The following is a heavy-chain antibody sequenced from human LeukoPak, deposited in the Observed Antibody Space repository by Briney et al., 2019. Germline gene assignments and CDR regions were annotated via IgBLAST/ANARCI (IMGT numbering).Heavy chain of an antibody. Sequence: GGSLRLSCAASGFTFSSYEMNWVRQAPGKGLEWVSYISTSGGTIYYADSVRGRFTISRDNAKNSLCLQMNGLRVEDTAVYYCAKDPSDNDHWGQGTLVTVSS. V-gene: IGHV3-48*03. CDR2: ISTSGGTI. J-gene: IGHJ4*02. CDR1: GFTFSSYE. CDR3: AKDPSDNDH.